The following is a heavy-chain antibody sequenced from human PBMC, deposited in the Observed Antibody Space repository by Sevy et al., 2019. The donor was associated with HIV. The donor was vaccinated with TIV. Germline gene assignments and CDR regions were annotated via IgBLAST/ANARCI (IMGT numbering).Heavy chain of an antibody. V-gene: IGHV1-24*01. CDR3: ATAPCGSCWRSWFDP. CDR1: GYTLTELS. Sequence: ASVKVSCKVSGYTLTELSMHWVRQAPGKGLEWMGGFDPEDGETIYAQKFQGRVTMTEDTSTDTAYMELSSLRSEDTAVYYCATAPCGSCWRSWFDPWGQGTLVTVSS. J-gene: IGHJ5*02. D-gene: IGHD2-15*01. CDR2: FDPEDGET.